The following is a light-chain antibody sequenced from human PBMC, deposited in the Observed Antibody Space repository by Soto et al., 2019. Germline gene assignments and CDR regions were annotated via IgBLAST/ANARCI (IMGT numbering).Light chain of an antibody. Sequence: QSALTQPASVSGSPGQSITISCTGTSSDVGGYNYVSWYQQHPGKAPKLMIYEVSNRPSWVSNRFSGSKSGNTASLTISGLQAEDEADYYCSSYTSSSTVFGTGTNVTVL. CDR3: SSYTSSSTV. J-gene: IGLJ1*01. V-gene: IGLV2-14*01. CDR1: SSDVGGYNY. CDR2: EVS.